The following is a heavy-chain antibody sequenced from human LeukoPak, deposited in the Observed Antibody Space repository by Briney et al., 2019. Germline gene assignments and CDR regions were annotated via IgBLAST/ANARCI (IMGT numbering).Heavy chain of an antibody. J-gene: IGHJ4*02. V-gene: IGHV3-21*01. CDR3: ARDSSFDFDY. D-gene: IGHD6-6*01. CDR2: ISSSSSYI. Sequence: GWSLRLSCASSVFIFISYSMNWVRQAPGKGLEWVSAISSSSSYIYYADSVKGRITTSRDNVKNSLSLQMTSLRAEDTAVYYCARDSSFDFDYWGQGTLVTVSS. CDR1: VFIFISYS.